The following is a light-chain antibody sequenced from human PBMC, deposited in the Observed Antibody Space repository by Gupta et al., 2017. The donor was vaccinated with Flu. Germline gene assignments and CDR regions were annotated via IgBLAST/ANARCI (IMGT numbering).Light chain of an antibody. V-gene: IGKV1-33*01. CDR2: DAS. J-gene: IGKJ3*01. CDR1: QDIKNS. CDR3: LHYDYLPPLFT. Sequence: RVTITCRASQDIKNSLNWYQQKPGQAPKLLIYDASNLESGVPSRFSGDGSGTDFTFTISSLQPEDVATYYCLHYDYLPPLFTFGPGTKVDF.